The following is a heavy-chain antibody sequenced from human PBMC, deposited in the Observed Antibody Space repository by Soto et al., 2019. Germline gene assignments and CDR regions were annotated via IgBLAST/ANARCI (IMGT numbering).Heavy chain of an antibody. J-gene: IGHJ6*03. CDR3: ASQRTTYYDFWSGYAALYYMDV. Sequence: ASVKVSCKASGYTFTSYYMHWVRQAPGQGLEWMGIINPSGGSTSYAQKFQGRVTISVDTSKNQFYLKLSSVTAADTAVYYCASQRTTYYDFWSGYAALYYMDVWGKGTTVTVSS. V-gene: IGHV1-46*01. CDR1: GYTFTSYY. CDR2: INPSGGST. D-gene: IGHD3-3*01.